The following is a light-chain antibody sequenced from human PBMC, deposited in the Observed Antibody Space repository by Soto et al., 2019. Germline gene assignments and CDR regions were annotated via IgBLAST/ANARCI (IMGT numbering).Light chain of an antibody. CDR1: LSSSKW. Sequence: DIQMTQSPSTLSASVEDRVTINCRANLSSSKWLAWYQQKPGKAPILLMHDASNLEGGGPSRCSGIGSGTAFTLTISGLHPDDFATYYFQQYNDYPITFGQRTRLEIK. J-gene: IGKJ5*01. CDR3: QQYNDYPIT. V-gene: IGKV1-5*01. CDR2: DAS.